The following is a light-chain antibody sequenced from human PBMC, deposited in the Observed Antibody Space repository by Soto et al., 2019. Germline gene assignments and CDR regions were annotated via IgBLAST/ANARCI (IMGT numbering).Light chain of an antibody. V-gene: IGKV3-15*01. CDR3: QQYHNLWT. Sequence: EIVMTQSPATLSVSPGERATLSCTASHYIYSNVAWFQQRPGQAPRLQIYRASTRATGTPARFTGSGSGTEFTLTITSLQSEDFALYYCQQYHNLWTFGQGTKVDIK. CDR1: HYIYSN. CDR2: RAS. J-gene: IGKJ1*01.